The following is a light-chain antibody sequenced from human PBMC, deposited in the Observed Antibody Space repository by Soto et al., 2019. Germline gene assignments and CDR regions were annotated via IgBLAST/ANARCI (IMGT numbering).Light chain of an antibody. CDR1: QSISTY. CDR3: QQYNSYSPT. J-gene: IGKJ1*01. Sequence: DIQMTQSPSSLSASVGDRVTITCRASQSISTYLHWYQQKPGKAPKLLIYAASSLQSGVPSRFSGSGSETEFTLTISGLQPGDSATYYCQQYNSYSPTFGQGTKVDIK. CDR2: AAS. V-gene: IGKV1-5*01.